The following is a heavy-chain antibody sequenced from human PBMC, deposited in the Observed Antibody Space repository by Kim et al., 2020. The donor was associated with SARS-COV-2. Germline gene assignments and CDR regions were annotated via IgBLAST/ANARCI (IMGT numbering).Heavy chain of an antibody. V-gene: IGHV3-74*01. J-gene: IGHJ4*02. CDR3: ARDLDWLLFDS. Sequence: GGSLRLSCAASGFSFGTYWMHWVRQAPGKGLVWVSRIKTDGTTRIYADSVKGRFTISRDKARNTLYLQMNSLRAEDTAVYYCARDLDWLLFDSWGQGTLVTVSS. CDR2: IKTDGTTR. D-gene: IGHD3-3*01. CDR1: GFSFGTYW.